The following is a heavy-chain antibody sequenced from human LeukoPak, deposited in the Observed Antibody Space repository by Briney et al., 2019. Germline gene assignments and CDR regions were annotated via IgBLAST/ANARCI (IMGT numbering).Heavy chain of an antibody. V-gene: IGHV4-30-2*05. D-gene: IGHD3-3*01. Sequence: SETLSLTCAVSGGSISSGGYSWSWIRQPPGKGLEWIGYIYYSGSTYYNPSLKSRVTISVDTSKNQFSLKLSSVTAADTAVYYCAVRGLTYYDFWSGYYSFMDVWGKGTTVTVSS. J-gene: IGHJ6*03. CDR3: AVRGLTYYDFWSGYYSFMDV. CDR1: GGSISSGGYS. CDR2: IYYSGST.